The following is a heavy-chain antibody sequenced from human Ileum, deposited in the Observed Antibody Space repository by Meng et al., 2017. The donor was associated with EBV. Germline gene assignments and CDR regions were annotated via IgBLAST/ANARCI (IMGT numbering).Heavy chain of an antibody. CDR1: GDSISSNSW. CDR3: ASGRDYAWHS. CDR2: IYHSGST. D-gene: IGHD4-17*01. J-gene: IGHJ4*02. Sequence: QVLLQESGPGLVQPSGTLFPTGAVCGDSISSNSWWSWVRQPPGKGLEWIGEIYHSGSTNYNPSFKSRVTMSVDKSKNQISLNLSSVTAVDTAAYYCASGRDYAWHSWGRGTLVTVSS. V-gene: IGHV4-4*02.